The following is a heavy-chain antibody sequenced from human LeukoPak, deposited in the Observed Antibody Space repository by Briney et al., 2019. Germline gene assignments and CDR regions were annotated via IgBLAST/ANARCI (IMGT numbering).Heavy chain of an antibody. V-gene: IGHV3-23*01. CDR2: ISGSGDRT. D-gene: IGHD5-12*01. CDR1: GFTFRNFA. J-gene: IGHJ4*02. Sequence: PGGSLRLSCAASGFTFRNFAMSWVRQAPGKGRGWVSLISGSGDRTFYVASVKGRFTISRDKSKSTLFLQMNSLRAEDTAVYYCTKRMLSGADSPFDDWGQGTLVTVSS. CDR3: TKRMLSGADSPFDD.